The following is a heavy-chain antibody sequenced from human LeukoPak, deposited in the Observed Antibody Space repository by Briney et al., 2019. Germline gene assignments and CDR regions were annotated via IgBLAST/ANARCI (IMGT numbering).Heavy chain of an antibody. CDR3: ARGKTAFDH. CDR1: GFTFSSYA. Sequence: PGGSLRLSCAASGFTFSSYAMHWVRQAPGKGLEWVAVISYDGSNKYYADSVEGRFTISRDNSKNTLYLQMNSLRAEDTAVYYCARGKTAFDHWGQGTQVTVSS. D-gene: IGHD2-21*02. CDR2: ISYDGSNK. J-gene: IGHJ4*02. V-gene: IGHV3-30-3*01.